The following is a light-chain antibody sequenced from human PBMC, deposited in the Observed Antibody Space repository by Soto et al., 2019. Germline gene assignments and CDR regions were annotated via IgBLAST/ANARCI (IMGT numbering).Light chain of an antibody. CDR2: KAS. V-gene: IGKV1-5*03. CDR3: QQYRSESNT. Sequence: DIQMTQSPSTLSASVGDRVTITCRASQDINIWLAWYQQKPGKAPKLLIYKASTLERGVPSRFIGSGSGTDFTLAISSLQPDDFATYYCQQYRSESNTFGQGNRLDIK. CDR1: QDINIW. J-gene: IGKJ2*01.